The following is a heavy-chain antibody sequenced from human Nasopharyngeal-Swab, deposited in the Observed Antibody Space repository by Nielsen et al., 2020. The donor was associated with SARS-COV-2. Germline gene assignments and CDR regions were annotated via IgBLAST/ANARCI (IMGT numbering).Heavy chain of an antibody. CDR3: ARDQIGDSSGYDFDY. D-gene: IGHD3-22*01. CDR1: GYTFTSYY. Sequence: ASVKVSCKASGYTFTSYYMHWVRQTPGQGLEWMGIIHPSGGSTSYAQKFQGRVTMTRDTSTSTVYMELSSLRSEDTAVYYCARDQIGDSSGYDFDYWGQGTLVTVSS. J-gene: IGHJ4*02. CDR2: IHPSGGST. V-gene: IGHV1-46*01.